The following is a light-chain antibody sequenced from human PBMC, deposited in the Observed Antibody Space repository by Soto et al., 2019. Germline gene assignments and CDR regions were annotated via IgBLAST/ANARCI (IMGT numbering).Light chain of an antibody. V-gene: IGLV2-11*01. CDR1: SSDVGGYNY. J-gene: IGLJ1*01. CDR2: DVN. Sequence: QSAPTQPRSVSGSPGQSVTISCTGTSSDVGGYNYVSWYQQHPGKAPKLMIYDVNKRPSGVPDRFSGSKSGNTASLTISGLQAEDEADYYCSSYAGTYTYVFGTGTKVTVL. CDR3: SSYAGTYTYV.